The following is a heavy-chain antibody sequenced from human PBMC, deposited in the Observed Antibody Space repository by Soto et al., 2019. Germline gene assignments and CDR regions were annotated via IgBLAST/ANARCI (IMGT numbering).Heavy chain of an antibody. D-gene: IGHD6-13*01. CDR3: TRARSSRWDYFYGMDV. J-gene: IGHJ6*02. V-gene: IGHV6-1*01. CDR2: TYYRSKWYN. CDR1: GDSVCSNSAA. Sequence: TCXIAGDSVCSNSAAWNWIRQSPSRGLEWLGRTYYRSKWYNDYTVSVKSRITINPDTSKNQFSLQLSSVTPEDTAVYYCTRARSSRWDYFYGMDVWGQGTTVTVSS.